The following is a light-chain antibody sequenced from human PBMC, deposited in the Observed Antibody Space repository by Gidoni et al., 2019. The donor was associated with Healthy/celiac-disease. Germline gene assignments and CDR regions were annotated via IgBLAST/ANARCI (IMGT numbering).Light chain of an antibody. CDR3: QQHNSYPQT. CDR2: DAS. CDR1: QGIRNH. J-gene: IGKJ1*01. Sequence: DIQLIESPSSLSASVGDRVTITCRACQGIRNHLVWYQQKPGKAPTRLIYDASSLQSGVPPRFSGSGSGTEFTLTISSLQPEDFATYYCQQHNSYPQTFGQGTKVEIK. V-gene: IGKV1-17*01.